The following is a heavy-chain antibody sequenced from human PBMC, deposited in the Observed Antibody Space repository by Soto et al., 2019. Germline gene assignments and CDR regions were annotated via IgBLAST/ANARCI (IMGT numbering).Heavy chain of an antibody. CDR3: ARAWDSSGWKYYFDY. V-gene: IGHV4-59*01. D-gene: IGHD6-19*01. J-gene: IGHJ4*02. Sequence: PSETLSLTCTVSGGSISSYYWSWIRQPPGKGLEWIGYIYYSGSTNYNPSLKSRVTISVDTSKNQFSLKLSSVTAADTAVYYCARAWDSSGWKYYFDYWGQGTLVTVSS. CDR2: IYYSGST. CDR1: GGSISSYY.